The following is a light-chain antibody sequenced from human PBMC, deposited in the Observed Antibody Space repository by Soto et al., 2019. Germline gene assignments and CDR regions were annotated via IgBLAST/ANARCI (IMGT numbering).Light chain of an antibody. J-gene: IGKJ1*01. Sequence: DIPMTQSPSTLSASVGDRVTISCRATQSLSGWLAWYQQKPGKAPKLLIYAASILESGVPSRFSGSGSGTQFTLAISSLQADDYATYYCQQYESYPWTFGQGTKVDIK. V-gene: IGKV1-5*01. CDR1: QSLSGW. CDR2: AAS. CDR3: QQYESYPWT.